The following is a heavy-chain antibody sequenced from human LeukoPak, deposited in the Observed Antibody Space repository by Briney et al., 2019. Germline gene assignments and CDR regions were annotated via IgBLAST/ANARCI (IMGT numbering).Heavy chain of an antibody. D-gene: IGHD2-15*01. Sequence: PGGSLRLSCAASGFTFSSYWMHWVRQAPGKGLEWVSAISGSAATTFYADSVKGRFTISRDNSKNTLYLQVNSLRAEDTAVYYCAKSGLNRFDYWGQGTLVTVSS. CDR3: AKSGLNRFDY. CDR1: GFTFSSYW. V-gene: IGHV3-23*01. CDR2: ISGSAATT. J-gene: IGHJ4*02.